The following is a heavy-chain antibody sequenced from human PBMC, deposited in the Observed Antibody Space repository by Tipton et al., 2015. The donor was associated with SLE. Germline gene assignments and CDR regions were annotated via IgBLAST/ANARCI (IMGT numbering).Heavy chain of an antibody. V-gene: IGHV4-34*01. CDR2: INHSGST. D-gene: IGHD1-7*01. CDR3: ARETGGNYGGNWFDP. Sequence: TLSLTCAVYGGSFSGYYWSWIRQPPGKGLEWIGDINHSGSTNYNPSLKSRVTISVDMSKNQFSLKLTSVTAADTAVYYCARETGGNYGGNWFDPWGQGTLVTVSS. J-gene: IGHJ5*02. CDR1: GGSFSGYY.